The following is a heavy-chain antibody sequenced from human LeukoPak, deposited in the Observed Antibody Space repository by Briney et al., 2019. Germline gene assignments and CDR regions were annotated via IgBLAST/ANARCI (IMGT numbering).Heavy chain of an antibody. CDR3: ARDALWFGEFDAFDI. CDR2: IYYNGNT. V-gene: IGHV4-59*12. D-gene: IGHD3-10*01. Sequence: SETLSLTCTISGGSINNYYWGWIRQPPGKRLEYIGYIYYNGNTNYNPSLKSRVTMSVDTSKNQLSLKLSSVTAADTAVYYCARDALWFGEFDAFDIWGQGTMVTVSS. J-gene: IGHJ3*02. CDR1: GGSINNYY.